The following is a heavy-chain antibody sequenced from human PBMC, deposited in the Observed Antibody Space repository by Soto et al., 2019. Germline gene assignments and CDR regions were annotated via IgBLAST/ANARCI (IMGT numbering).Heavy chain of an antibody. CDR2: IRSKPNNYAT. CDR3: AGDFYYNMDV. Sequence: EVQLVESGGGLVHPGGSLKLSCAASGFPFNGSAMHWVRQASGKGLEWVGRIRSKPNNYATAYAASLKGRFTISRDDSKNTAYLXXXXXXXXDTAVYYCAGDFYYNMDVWGQGTTVTVSS. CDR1: GFPFNGSA. J-gene: IGHJ6*02. V-gene: IGHV3-73*02.